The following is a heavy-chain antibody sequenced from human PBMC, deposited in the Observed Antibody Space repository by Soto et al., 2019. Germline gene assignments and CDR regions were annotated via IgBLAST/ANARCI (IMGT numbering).Heavy chain of an antibody. Sequence: EVQLVESGGNLVQPGGSQRLSCAASGFRFSIYSMNWVRQAPGKGLEWSAYITSDTKTIKYADSVKGRFTISRDNGKNSVYLHMNSLRDEDTAVYYCARSVEGHFDYWGQGTVVTVSA. CDR1: GFRFSIYS. V-gene: IGHV3-48*02. CDR2: ITSDTKTI. J-gene: IGHJ4*02. CDR3: ARSVEGHFDY. D-gene: IGHD6-19*01.